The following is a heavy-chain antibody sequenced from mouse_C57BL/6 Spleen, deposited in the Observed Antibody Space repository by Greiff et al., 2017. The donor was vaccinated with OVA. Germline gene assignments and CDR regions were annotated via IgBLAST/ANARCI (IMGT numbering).Heavy chain of an antibody. CDR2: IDPSDSYT. Sequence: QVQLKQPGAELVKPGASVKLSCKASGYTFTSYWMQWVKQRPGQGLEWIGEIDPSDSYTNYNQKFKGKATLTVDTSSSTAYMQLSSLTSEDSAVYYCAREVAGTDYFDYWGQGTTLTVSS. CDR1: GYTFTSYW. CDR3: AREVAGTDYFDY. J-gene: IGHJ2*01. D-gene: IGHD4-1*01. V-gene: IGHV1-50*01.